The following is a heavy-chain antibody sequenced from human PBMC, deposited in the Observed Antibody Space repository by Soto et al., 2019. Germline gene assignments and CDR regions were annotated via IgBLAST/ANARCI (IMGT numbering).Heavy chain of an antibody. CDR2: ISRDGSTM. V-gene: IGHV3-30*03. CDR3: VGEVASGY. D-gene: IGHD2-21*01. CDR1: GVTLSNFG. J-gene: IGHJ4*02. Sequence: QVQLVESGGGVVQPGRSLRLSCAASGVTLSNFGMHWVRQAPGKGLEWVAVISRDGSTMFHADSVKGRFTISRDSSRNTLYLHMNSLRVEDTAVYHCVGEVASGYWGQGTLVTVSS.